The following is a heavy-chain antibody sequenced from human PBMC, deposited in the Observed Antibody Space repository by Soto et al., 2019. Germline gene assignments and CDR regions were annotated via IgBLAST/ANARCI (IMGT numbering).Heavy chain of an antibody. CDR3: AKDIGAAAGTAWDY. CDR1: GFTFDDYA. V-gene: IGHV3-9*01. J-gene: IGHJ4*02. Sequence: EVQLVESGGGLVQPGRSLRLSCAASGFTFDDYAMHWVRQAPGKGLEWVSGISWNSGSIDYADSVKGRFTISRDNAKNSLYLQMNSLRAEDTALYYCAKDIGAAAGTAWDYWGQGTLVTVSS. D-gene: IGHD6-13*01. CDR2: ISWNSGSI.